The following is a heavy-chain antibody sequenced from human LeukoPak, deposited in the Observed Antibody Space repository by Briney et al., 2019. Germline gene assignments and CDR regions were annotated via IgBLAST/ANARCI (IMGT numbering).Heavy chain of an antibody. V-gene: IGHV1-2*02. CDR1: GYTFTGYY. CDR2: INPNSGGT. Sequence: ASVKVSCKASGYTFTGYYMHWVRQAPGQGLEWMGWINPNSGGTNYAQRFQGRVTMTRDTSISTAYMELSRLRSDDTAVYYCARGRAAGPTRKKDDYYYMDVWGKGTTVTVSS. D-gene: IGHD6-13*01. J-gene: IGHJ6*03. CDR3: ARGRAAGPTRKKDDYYYMDV.